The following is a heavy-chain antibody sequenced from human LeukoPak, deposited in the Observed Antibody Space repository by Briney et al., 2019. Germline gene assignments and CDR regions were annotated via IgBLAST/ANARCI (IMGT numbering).Heavy chain of an antibody. CDR2: ISSSSSHI. CDR1: GFIFSSYS. J-gene: IGHJ5*02. V-gene: IGHV3-21*01. Sequence: GGSLRLSCAASGFIFSSYSMNWVRQAPGKGLEWVSSISSSSSHIYYADSVRGRFTISRDNAKNSLYLQMNSLRAEDTAVYYCASMGLVVVPAASQNWFDPWGQGTLVTVSS. CDR3: ASMGLVVVPAASQNWFDP. D-gene: IGHD2-2*01.